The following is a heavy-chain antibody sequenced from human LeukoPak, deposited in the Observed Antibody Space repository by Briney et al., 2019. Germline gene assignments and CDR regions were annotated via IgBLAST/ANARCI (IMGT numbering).Heavy chain of an antibody. D-gene: IGHD2-2*02. Sequence: PSETLSLTCTVSGYSISSGYYWGWIRQPPGKGLEWIGSIYHSGSTYYNPSLKSRVTISVDTSKNQFSLKLSSVTAADTAVYYCARDDGIVVVPAAIRGAYFDHWGQGTLVTVSS. CDR1: GYSISSGYY. J-gene: IGHJ4*02. V-gene: IGHV4-38-2*02. CDR3: ARDDGIVVVPAAIRGAYFDH. CDR2: IYHSGST.